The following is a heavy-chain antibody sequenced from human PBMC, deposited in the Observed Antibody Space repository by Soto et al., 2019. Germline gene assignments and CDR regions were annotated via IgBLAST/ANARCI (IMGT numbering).Heavy chain of an antibody. CDR1: GFTFSSYG. CDR3: ARQEPYSKYYDYIWGSSFDY. D-gene: IGHD3-16*01. J-gene: IGHJ4*02. CDR2: IWYDGSNK. V-gene: IGHV3-33*01. Sequence: GGSLRLSCAASGFTFSSYGMHWVRQAPGKGLEWVAVIWYDGSNKYYADSVKGRFTISRDNSKNTLYLQMNSLRAEDTAVYYCARQEPYSKYYDYIWGSSFDYWGQGTLVTVSS.